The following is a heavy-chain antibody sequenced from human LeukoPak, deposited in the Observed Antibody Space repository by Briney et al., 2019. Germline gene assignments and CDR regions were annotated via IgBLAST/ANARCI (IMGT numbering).Heavy chain of an antibody. CDR3: AKDFVPRGGSYFPGFDY. CDR1: GFTFSSYA. Sequence: GGSLRLSCAASGFTFSSYAMNWVRLAPGKGLEWVSTISNSGDRTYYADSVKGRFTISRDNSKNTLYLQMNSLRTEDTAVYYCAKDFVPRGGSYFPGFDYWGQGTLVIVSS. CDR2: ISNSGDRT. D-gene: IGHD1-26*01. V-gene: IGHV3-23*01. J-gene: IGHJ4*02.